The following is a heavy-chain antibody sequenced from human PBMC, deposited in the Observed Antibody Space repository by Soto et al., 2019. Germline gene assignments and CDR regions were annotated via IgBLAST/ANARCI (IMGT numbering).Heavy chain of an antibody. CDR3: AGDYGAKLSSS. CDR2: IVPIYRTA. J-gene: IGHJ4*02. D-gene: IGHD6-13*01. V-gene: IGHV1-69*13. Sequence: SVKVSCKASGGTFSSYRFNWVRQARGQGLEWLGGIVPIYRTADYAQKFQGRVNSTADESKSTVYLELSSLKTQDTALYYCAGDYGAKLSSSWGQGGLVTVSS. CDR1: GGTFSSYR.